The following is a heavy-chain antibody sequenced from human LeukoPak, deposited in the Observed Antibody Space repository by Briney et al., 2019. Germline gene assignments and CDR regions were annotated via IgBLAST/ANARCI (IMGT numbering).Heavy chain of an antibody. J-gene: IGHJ4*02. V-gene: IGHV3-53*01. CDR2: IDNFGSI. Sequence: GGSLRLSCAAPDFNINNNYMNWVRQAPGKGLEWVSLIDNFGSIYYRDSVKGRFAISRDISKSTVYLHMNNLSAEDTAVYYCAGGTYYGSGARPGYFDHWGQGILVTVSS. CDR3: AGGTYYGSGARPGYFDH. D-gene: IGHD3-10*01. CDR1: DFNINNNY.